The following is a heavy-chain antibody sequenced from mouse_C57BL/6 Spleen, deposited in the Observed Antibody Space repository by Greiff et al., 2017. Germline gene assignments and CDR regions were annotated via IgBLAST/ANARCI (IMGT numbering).Heavy chain of an antibody. CDR1: GYTFTSYW. V-gene: IGHV1-69*01. CDR3: ARSDYYGPLGAMDY. Sequence: QVQLQQPGAELVMPGASVKLSCKASGYTFTSYWMHWVKQRPGQGLEWIGEIDPSDSYTNYNQKFKGKSTLTVDKSSSTAYMQLSSLTSEDSAVYYCARSDYYGPLGAMDYWGQGTSVTVSS. D-gene: IGHD2-1*01. CDR2: IDPSDSYT. J-gene: IGHJ4*01.